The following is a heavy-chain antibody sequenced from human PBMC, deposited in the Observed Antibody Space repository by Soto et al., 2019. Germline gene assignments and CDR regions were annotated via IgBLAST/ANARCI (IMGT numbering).Heavy chain of an antibody. D-gene: IGHD3-3*01. J-gene: IGHJ4*02. Sequence: PLETLSLTCTVSGASISSSRSYWGWVRQPPGKGLEWIVSFYYTGGTYGTYYNPSLKSRVTISVDTSKSQFSLNLRSVTAADTAVYYCASPRQGNYDFLSGYYALDYWGRGTLVTVSS. CDR3: ASPRQGNYDFLSGYYALDY. V-gene: IGHV4-39*01. CDR1: GASISSSRSY. CDR2: FYYTGGT.